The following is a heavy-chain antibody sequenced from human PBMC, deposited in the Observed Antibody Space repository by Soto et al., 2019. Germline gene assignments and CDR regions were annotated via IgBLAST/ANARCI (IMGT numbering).Heavy chain of an antibody. CDR3: ARQRGGTDDAFDN. D-gene: IGHD3-16*01. CDR2: IYYSGST. Sequence: QLQLQESGPGLVKPSETLSLTCTVSGGSISSSSYYWGWIRQPPGKGLEWIGSIYYSGSTYYNPSLKSRVIISVDTSKNQFSLKLSSVTAADTAVYYCARQRGGTDDAFDNWGQGTMVTVSS. J-gene: IGHJ3*02. V-gene: IGHV4-39*01. CDR1: GGSISSSSYY.